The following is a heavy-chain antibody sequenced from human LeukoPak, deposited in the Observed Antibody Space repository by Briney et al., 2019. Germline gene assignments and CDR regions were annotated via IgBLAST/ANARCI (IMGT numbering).Heavy chain of an antibody. Sequence: SETLSLTCTVSGDSISSRSYYWSWIRQPAGKGLEWTGRIYTSGSTNYNPSLKSRVTISVDTSKNQFSLKLSSVTAADTAVYYCARDDYGGNSGWFDPWGQGTLVTVSS. V-gene: IGHV4-61*02. D-gene: IGHD4-23*01. CDR3: ARDDYGGNSGWFDP. CDR1: GDSISSRSYY. J-gene: IGHJ5*02. CDR2: IYTSGST.